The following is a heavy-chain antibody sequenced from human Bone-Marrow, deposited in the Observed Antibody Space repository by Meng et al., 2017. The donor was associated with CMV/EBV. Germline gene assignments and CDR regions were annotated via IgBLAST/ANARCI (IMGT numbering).Heavy chain of an antibody. CDR1: GDSVPSNSAL. Sequence: SQTLSLTCAISGDSVPSNSALWNWIRQSPSRGLEWLGRTYYRSKWYNDYAVAVKSRITINPDTSKNQFSLKLSSVTAADTAVYYCARRPVGYYDSSGYYRTLLHQWFDPWGQGTLVTVSS. J-gene: IGHJ5*02. CDR3: ARRPVGYYDSSGYYRTLLHQWFDP. CDR2: TYYRSKWYN. D-gene: IGHD3-22*01. V-gene: IGHV6-1*01.